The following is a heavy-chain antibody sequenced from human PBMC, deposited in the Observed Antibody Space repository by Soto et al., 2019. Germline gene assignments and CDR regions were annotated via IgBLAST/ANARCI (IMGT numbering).Heavy chain of an antibody. Sequence: WGSLRLSCAASGFTFSSYAMHWVRQSPGKGLEWVAVISYDGSNKYYADSVKGRFTISRDNSKNTLYLQMNSLRAEDTAVYYRAILYSSGWYRLMDVWGQGTKVTVSS. V-gene: IGHV3-30-3*01. J-gene: IGHJ6*02. CDR3: AILYSSGWYRLMDV. CDR1: GFTFSSYA. D-gene: IGHD6-19*01. CDR2: ISYDGSNK.